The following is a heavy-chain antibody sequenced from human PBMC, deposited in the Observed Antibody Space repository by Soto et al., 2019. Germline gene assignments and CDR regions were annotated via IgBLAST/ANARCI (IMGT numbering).Heavy chain of an antibody. CDR2: IIPILGIA. CDR1: GGTFSSYT. Sequence: ASVKVSCKASGGTFSSYTISWVRQAPGQGLEWMGRIIPILGIANYAQKFQGRVTITADKSTSTAYMELSSLRSEDTAVYYCARSRFLEWSHTNFDYWGQGTLVTVSS. CDR3: ARSRFLEWSHTNFDY. J-gene: IGHJ4*02. D-gene: IGHD3-3*01. V-gene: IGHV1-69*02.